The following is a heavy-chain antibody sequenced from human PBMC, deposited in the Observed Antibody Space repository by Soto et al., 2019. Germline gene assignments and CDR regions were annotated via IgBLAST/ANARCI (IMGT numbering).Heavy chain of an antibody. J-gene: IGHJ6*02. V-gene: IGHV1-24*01. CDR1: GYTLTQLS. D-gene: IGHD1-26*01. CDR3: ATMSASYYRFLYYYYGMDV. Sequence: ASVKVSCKVSGYTLTQLSMHWVRQAPGKGLEWMGGFDPEDGETIYAQKFQGRVTMTEDTSTDTAYMELSSLRSEDTAVYYCATMSASYYRFLYYYYGMDVWGQGTTVTVSS. CDR2: FDPEDGET.